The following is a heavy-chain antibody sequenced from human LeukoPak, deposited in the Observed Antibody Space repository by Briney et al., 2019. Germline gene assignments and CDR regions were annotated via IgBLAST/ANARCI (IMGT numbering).Heavy chain of an antibody. V-gene: IGHV3-23*01. Sequence: GGSLRLSCAASGFTFSNYAMSWVRQAPGKGLEWVSTISGSGGSTYYVDSVKGRFTISRDNSKNTLFLQMNSLRAEDTAIYYCAKTGNPATGDYWGQGTLVTVSS. D-gene: IGHD1-1*01. CDR2: ISGSGGST. J-gene: IGHJ4*02. CDR3: AKTGNPATGDY. CDR1: GFTFSNYA.